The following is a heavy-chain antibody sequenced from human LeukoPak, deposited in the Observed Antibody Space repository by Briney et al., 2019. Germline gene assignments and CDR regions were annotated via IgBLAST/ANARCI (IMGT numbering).Heavy chain of an antibody. Sequence: GGSLRLSCAASGFTFSSYGMHWVRQAPGKGLEWVAVISYDGSNKYYADSVKGRFTISRDNSKNTLYLQMNSLRAEDTAVYYCARGRGYSQSNWVDPWGQGTMVTVSA. J-gene: IGHJ5*02. CDR3: ARGRGYSQSNWVDP. CDR2: ISYDGSNK. D-gene: IGHD5-18*01. CDR1: GFTFSSYG. V-gene: IGHV3-30*03.